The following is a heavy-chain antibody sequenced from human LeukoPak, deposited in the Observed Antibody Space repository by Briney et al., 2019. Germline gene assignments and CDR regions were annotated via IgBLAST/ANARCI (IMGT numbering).Heavy chain of an antibody. CDR1: GGSFSGYY. Sequence: TSETLSLTCAVYGGSFSGYYWSWIRQPPGKGLEWIGEINHSGSTNYNPSLKSRVTISVDTSKNQFSLKLSSVTAADTAVYYCARSKMRGSPPGVYYMDVWGKGTTVTVSS. V-gene: IGHV4-34*01. CDR2: INHSGST. J-gene: IGHJ6*03. CDR3: ARSKMRGSPPGVYYMDV. D-gene: IGHD3-16*01.